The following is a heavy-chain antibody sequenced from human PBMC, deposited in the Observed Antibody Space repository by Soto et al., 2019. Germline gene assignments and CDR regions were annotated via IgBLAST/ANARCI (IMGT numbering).Heavy chain of an antibody. Sequence: QVQLVQSGAEVKKPGASVKVSCKASGYTFTSYGISWVRQAPGQGLEWMGWISAYNGNTKYAQKLQGRVTMTTDTATSTAYLALRSLISDSTAVYYCARDAAIGMNDYWGQGTRVTGSS. V-gene: IGHV1-18*01. J-gene: IGHJ4*02. CDR3: ARDAAIGMNDY. CDR2: ISAYNGNT. CDR1: GYTFTSYG. D-gene: IGHD2-2*02.